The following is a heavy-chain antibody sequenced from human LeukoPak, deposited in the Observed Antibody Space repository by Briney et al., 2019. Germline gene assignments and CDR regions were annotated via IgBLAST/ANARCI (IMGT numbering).Heavy chain of an antibody. V-gene: IGHV4-30-2*01. D-gene: IGHD3-22*01. J-gene: IGHJ6*02. CDR2: IYHSGST. Sequence: SQTLSLTCTVSGGSISSGGYYWSWIRQPPGKGLEWIEYIYHSGSTYYNPSLKSRVTISVDTSKNQFSLKLSSVTAADAAVYYCARGVAGSSGSYYYYGMDVWGQGTTVTVSS. CDR1: GGSISSGGYY. CDR3: ARGVAGSSGSYYYYGMDV.